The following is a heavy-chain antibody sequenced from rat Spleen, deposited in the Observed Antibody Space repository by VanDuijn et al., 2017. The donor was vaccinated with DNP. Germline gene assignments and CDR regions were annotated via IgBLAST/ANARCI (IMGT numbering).Heavy chain of an antibody. J-gene: IGHJ1*01. CDR1: GYTFTTYY. Sequence: QVQLQQSGAELAKPGSSVMISCRASGYTFTTYYIGWIKQTTRQGLEYIGYINMGSGGTNYNARFKGKATLTVDKSSSTALMQLSSLTPDDSAVYYCARRRLPYWYFDFWGPGTMVTVSS. CDR3: ARRRLPYWYFDF. V-gene: IGHV1-43*01. CDR2: INMGSGGT.